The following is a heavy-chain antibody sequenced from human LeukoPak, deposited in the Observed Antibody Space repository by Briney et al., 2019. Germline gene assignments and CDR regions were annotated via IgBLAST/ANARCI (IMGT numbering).Heavy chain of an antibody. J-gene: IGHJ5*02. V-gene: IGHV3-7*01. D-gene: IGHD1-26*01. Sequence: HAGGSLRLSCAASGFTFSSYWMSWVRQAPGKGLEWVANIKHDGSEKYYVDSVKGRFTISRDNAKNSLYLQMNSLRDEDTAVYYCAKDLVGATASWGQGTLVTVSS. CDR1: GFTFSSYW. CDR3: AKDLVGATAS. CDR2: IKHDGSEK.